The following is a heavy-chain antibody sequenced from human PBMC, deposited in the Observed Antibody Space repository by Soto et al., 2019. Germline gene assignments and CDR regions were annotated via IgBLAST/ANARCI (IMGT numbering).Heavy chain of an antibody. Sequence: QVQLVQSGAEVKKPGSSVKVSCKASGGTFSSYAISWVRQAPGQGLEWMGGIIPIFGTANYAQKFQGRVTITADESTSTAYMELSSLRSEDTAVYYCARKRQYDSSGYYFPRSYDMDVWGQGTTVTVSS. D-gene: IGHD3-22*01. J-gene: IGHJ6*02. CDR3: ARKRQYDSSGYYFPRSYDMDV. CDR2: IIPIFGTA. V-gene: IGHV1-69*01. CDR1: GGTFSSYA.